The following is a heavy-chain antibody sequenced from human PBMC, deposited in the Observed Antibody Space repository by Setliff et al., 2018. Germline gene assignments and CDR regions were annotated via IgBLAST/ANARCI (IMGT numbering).Heavy chain of an antibody. Sequence: ASVKVSCKVSGYTLTELSRHWVRQAPGKGLEWMGWMNPNSGNTGYAQKFQGRVTMTRNTSISTAYMELSSLRSEDTAVYYCARALMGYNRWCFDYWGQGTLVTVSS. CDR1: GYTLTELS. CDR2: MNPNSGNT. D-gene: IGHD2-21*01. V-gene: IGHV1-8*01. J-gene: IGHJ4*02. CDR3: ARALMGYNRWCFDY.